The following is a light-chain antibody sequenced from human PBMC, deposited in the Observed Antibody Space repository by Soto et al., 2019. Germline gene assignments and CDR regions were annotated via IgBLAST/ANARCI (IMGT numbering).Light chain of an antibody. CDR2: GAS. J-gene: IGKJ5*01. CDR1: QSVSSSY. V-gene: IGKV3-20*01. Sequence: ELVLTQSPCTLSLSPGERATLSCRASQSVSSSYLAWYQQKPGQAPRLLIYGASSRATGIPDRFSGSGSGTAVTLTISRLEPEDFAVYYGQQYGSSPPITFGQGTRLEIK. CDR3: QQYGSSPPIT.